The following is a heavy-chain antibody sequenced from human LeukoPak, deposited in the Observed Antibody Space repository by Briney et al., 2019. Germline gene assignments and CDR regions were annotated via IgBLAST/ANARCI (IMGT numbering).Heavy chain of an antibody. Sequence: PGGSLRLSCAATGFTFRRYAMSWVRQAPGKGLEWVSAISGSGGSTYYADSVKGRFTISRDNSKNTVYLQMDSLRAEDTAVYYCVKTDWTPLTGYFQSWGQGTLVTVSS. V-gene: IGHV3-23*01. CDR2: ISGSGGST. CDR3: VKTDWTPLTGYFQS. J-gene: IGHJ4*02. CDR1: GFTFRRYA. D-gene: IGHD1-1*01.